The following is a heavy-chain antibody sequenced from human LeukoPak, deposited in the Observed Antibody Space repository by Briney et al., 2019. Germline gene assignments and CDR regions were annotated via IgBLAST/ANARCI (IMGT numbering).Heavy chain of an antibody. CDR1: GFTFGTYDM. Sequence: GSLRLSCAASGFTFGTYDMYWIRQAPGKGLEWIGEIYHSGSTNYNPSLKSRVTISVDKSKNQFSLKLSSVTAADTAVYYCASLPRGYSGYETYDYWGQGTLVTVSS. CDR2: IYHSGST. J-gene: IGHJ4*02. D-gene: IGHD5-12*01. CDR3: ASLPRGYSGYETYDY. V-gene: IGHV4-4*02.